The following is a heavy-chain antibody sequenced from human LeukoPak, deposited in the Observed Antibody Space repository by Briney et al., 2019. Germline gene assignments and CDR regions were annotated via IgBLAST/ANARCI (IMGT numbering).Heavy chain of an antibody. V-gene: IGHV1-18*01. J-gene: IGHJ5*02. CDR1: GYTFSSYG. CDR3: ARDMVGLAADGNWFDP. Sequence: ASVKVSCKASGYTFSSYGISWVRQAPGQGLEWMGRIATYNGKTKYAEKVQGRVTMTTDTSTTTAYMELRTLRSDDTAVYYCARDMVGLAADGNWFDPWGQGTLVTVSS. D-gene: IGHD6-13*01. CDR2: IATYNGKT.